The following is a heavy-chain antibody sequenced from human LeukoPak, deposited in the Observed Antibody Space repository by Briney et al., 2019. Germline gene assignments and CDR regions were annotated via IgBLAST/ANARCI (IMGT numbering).Heavy chain of an antibody. CDR2: IYYSGST. V-gene: IGHV4-61*10. D-gene: IGHD3-9*01. Sequence: SQTLSLTCTVSGGSISSGSYYWSWIRQPAGKGLEWIGYIYYSGSTNYNPSLKSQVTISVDTSKNQSSLKLSSVTAADTAVYYCARVFYDILSPGVGFDIWGQGTMVTVSS. J-gene: IGHJ3*02. CDR1: GGSISSGSYY. CDR3: ARVFYDILSPGVGFDI.